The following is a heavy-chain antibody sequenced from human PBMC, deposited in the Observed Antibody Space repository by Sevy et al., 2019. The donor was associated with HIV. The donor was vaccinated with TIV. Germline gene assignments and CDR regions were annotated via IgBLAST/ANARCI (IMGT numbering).Heavy chain of an antibody. Sequence: SETLSLTCAVYGGSFSGYYWSWIRQPPGKGLEWSGEINHSGSTNYNPSLKSRVTISVDTSKNQFSLKLSSVTAADTAVYYCARLCTGTSCSHAFDIWGQGTMVTVSS. D-gene: IGHD2-2*01. J-gene: IGHJ3*02. CDR2: INHSGST. V-gene: IGHV4-34*01. CDR3: ARLCTGTSCSHAFDI. CDR1: GGSFSGYY.